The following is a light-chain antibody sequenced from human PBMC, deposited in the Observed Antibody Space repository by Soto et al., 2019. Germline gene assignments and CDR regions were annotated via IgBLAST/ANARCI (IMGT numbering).Light chain of an antibody. CDR1: SSDVGSYDY. Sequence: QSVLTQTASVSGSPGQSITFSCTGTSSDVGSYDYVSWHQQYPGKAPKLIIYDVNNRPSGVSSRFSGSKSGNTASLTISGLQTEDEADYYCCAYSTSGTHVFGTGTKLTVL. V-gene: IGLV2-14*03. J-gene: IGLJ1*01. CDR3: CAYSTSGTHV. CDR2: DVN.